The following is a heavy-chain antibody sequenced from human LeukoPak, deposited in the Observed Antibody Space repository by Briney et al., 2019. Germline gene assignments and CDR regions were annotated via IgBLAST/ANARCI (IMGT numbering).Heavy chain of an antibody. V-gene: IGHV4-59*01. Sequence: SETLSLTCTASGGSISSYYWSWIRQPPGKGLEWIGYMYYSGSTNYNPSLKSRVTISVDTSKNQFSLKLSSVTAADTAVYYCARDARRGWFDPWGQGTLVTVSS. J-gene: IGHJ5*02. CDR1: GGSISSYY. CDR2: MYYSGST. D-gene: IGHD3-10*01. CDR3: ARDARRGWFDP.